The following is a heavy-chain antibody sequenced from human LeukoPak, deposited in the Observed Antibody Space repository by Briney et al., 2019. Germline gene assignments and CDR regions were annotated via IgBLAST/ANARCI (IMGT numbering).Heavy chain of an antibody. CDR3: AKDGTVVTLYYFDY. Sequence: GGSLRLSCAASGFTFGSYAMSWVRQAPGKGLEWVSAISGSGGSTYYADSVKGRFTISRDNSKNTLYLQMNSLRAEDTAVYYCAKDGTVVTLYYFDYWGQGTLVTVSS. V-gene: IGHV3-23*01. D-gene: IGHD4-23*01. CDR1: GFTFGSYA. J-gene: IGHJ4*02. CDR2: ISGSGGST.